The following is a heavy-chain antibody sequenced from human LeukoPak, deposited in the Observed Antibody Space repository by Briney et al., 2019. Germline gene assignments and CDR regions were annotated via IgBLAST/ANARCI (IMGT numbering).Heavy chain of an antibody. CDR2: ISYDGSNK. D-gene: IGHD6-19*01. V-gene: IGHV3-30*18. CDR1: GFTFSSYG. Sequence: GGSLRLSCAASGFTFSSYGMHWVRQAPGKGLEWVAVISYDGSNKYYADSVKGRFTISRDNSKNTLYLQMNSLRAEDTAVYYCAKETSSGWYLFDYWGQGTLVTVSS. CDR3: AKETSSGWYLFDY. J-gene: IGHJ4*02.